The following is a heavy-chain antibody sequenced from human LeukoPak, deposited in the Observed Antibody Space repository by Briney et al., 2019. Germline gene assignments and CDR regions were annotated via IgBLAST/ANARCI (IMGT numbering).Heavy chain of an antibody. CDR2: IYYSGSA. J-gene: IGHJ4*02. CDR3: ATDKGYHYY. D-gene: IGHD5-12*01. V-gene: IGHV4-61*01. Sequence: PSETLSLTCTVSGGSVSSGSYYWSWIRQPPGKGLEWIGHIYYSGSANYNPPLKSRVTISGDTSKNQVSLNLGSVTAAEMAVDYCATDKGYHYYSGQGTLGTVSS. CDR1: GGSVSSGSYY.